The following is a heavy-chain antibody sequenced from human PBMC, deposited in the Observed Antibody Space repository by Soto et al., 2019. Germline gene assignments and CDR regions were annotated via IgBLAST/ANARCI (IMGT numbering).Heavy chain of an antibody. J-gene: IGHJ2*01. V-gene: IGHV3-23*01. CDR3: AKDRFTSTVRKYWFFDL. Sequence: EVQLLESGGGLVKPGGSLRLSCAASGCTFTNYAMTWVRQAPGKGLEWVSSISGGDGDTSYADSVKGRFTISRDNSENTMFLQMNSLRPDDTAVYYCAKDRFTSTVRKYWFFDLWGRGTLVTVSS. CDR1: GCTFTNYA. D-gene: IGHD3-10*01. CDR2: ISGGDGDT.